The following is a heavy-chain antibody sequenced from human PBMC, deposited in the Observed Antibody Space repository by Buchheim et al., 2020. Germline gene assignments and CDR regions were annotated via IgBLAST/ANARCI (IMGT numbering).Heavy chain of an antibody. CDR1: GFTFSSYS. V-gene: IGHV3-21*01. Sequence: EVQLVESGGGLVKPGGSLRLSCAASGFTFSSYSMNWVRQAPGKGLEWVSSISSSSSYIYYADSVKGRFTISRDNAKTSLFLQMNSLRAEDTAVYYCARELLLQTTSYGMDVWGQGTT. J-gene: IGHJ6*02. D-gene: IGHD2-15*01. CDR2: ISSSSSYI. CDR3: ARELLLQTTSYGMDV.